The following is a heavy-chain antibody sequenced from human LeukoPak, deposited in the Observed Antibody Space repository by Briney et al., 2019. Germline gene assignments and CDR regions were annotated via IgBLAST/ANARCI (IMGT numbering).Heavy chain of an antibody. CDR2: IYTSGST. V-gene: IGHV4-61*02. CDR1: GGSISSGSYY. J-gene: IGHJ3*02. Sequence: SETLSLTCTVSGGSISSGSYYWSWIRQPAGKGLEWIGRIYTSGSTDYNPSLKSRVTISVDTSKNQFSLKLSSVTAADTAVYYCAGAYYPAALDIWGQGTMVTVSS. CDR3: AGAYYPAALDI. D-gene: IGHD1-26*01.